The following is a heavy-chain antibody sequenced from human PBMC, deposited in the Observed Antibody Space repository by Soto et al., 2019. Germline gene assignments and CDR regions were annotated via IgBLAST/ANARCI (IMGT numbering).Heavy chain of an antibody. CDR3: TIYGDYDPLDY. CDR1: GFTFSSYA. Sequence: GGSLRLSCAASGFTFSSYAMSWVRQAPGKGLEWVSAISGSGGSTYYADSVKGRFTISRDNSKNTLYLQMNSLRADDTAVYYCTIYGDYDPLDYWGQGTLVTVSS. J-gene: IGHJ4*02. CDR2: ISGSGGST. V-gene: IGHV3-23*01. D-gene: IGHD4-17*01.